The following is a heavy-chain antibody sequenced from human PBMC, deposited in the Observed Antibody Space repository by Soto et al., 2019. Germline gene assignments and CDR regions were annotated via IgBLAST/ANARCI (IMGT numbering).Heavy chain of an antibody. CDR1: GGSFGDYY. D-gene: IGHD3-10*01. J-gene: IGHJ6*01. V-gene: IGHV4-34*01. Sequence: SETLSLTCPVSGGSFGDYYWSWIRQLPGKGLECIGEISQSGSTNYNPTLKSRDTISMDTSNNQFSLNRNSVTAADTAVYYRARGLRASFGVRLSYYYYGMDVWGQGTTVTVS. CDR2: ISQSGST. CDR3: ARGLRASFGVRLSYYYYGMDV.